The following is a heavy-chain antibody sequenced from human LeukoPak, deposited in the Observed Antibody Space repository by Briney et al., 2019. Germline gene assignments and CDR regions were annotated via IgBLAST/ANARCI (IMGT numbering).Heavy chain of an antibody. D-gene: IGHD3-10*01. CDR2: ISGSGGST. V-gene: IGHV3-23*01. Sequence: GGSLRLSCEASGFTFMSYAVSWVRQAPGKGLEWVSAISGSGGSTYYADSVKGRFTISRDNSKNTLYLQMNSLRAEDTAVYYCANQDVLLWFGELLSSGYWGQGTLVTVSS. CDR3: ANQDVLLWFGELLSSGY. CDR1: GFTFMSYA. J-gene: IGHJ4*02.